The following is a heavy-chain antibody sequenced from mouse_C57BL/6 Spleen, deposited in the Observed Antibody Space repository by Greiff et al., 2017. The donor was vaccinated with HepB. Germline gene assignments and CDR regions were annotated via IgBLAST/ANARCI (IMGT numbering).Heavy chain of an antibody. J-gene: IGHJ4*01. CDR2: IDPSDSYT. Sequence: QVQLQQPGAELVKPGASVKLSCKASGYTFTSYWMQWVQQRPGQGLEWIGEIDPSDSYTNYNQKFKGKATLTVDTTSSTAYMQLSSLTSEDSAVYYCARERTYYSNYEAMDYWGQGTSVTVSS. D-gene: IGHD2-5*01. CDR3: ARERTYYSNYEAMDY. V-gene: IGHV1-50*01. CDR1: GYTFTSYW.